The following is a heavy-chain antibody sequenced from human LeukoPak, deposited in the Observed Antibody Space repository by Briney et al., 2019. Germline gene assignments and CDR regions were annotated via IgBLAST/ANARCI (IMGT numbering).Heavy chain of an antibody. Sequence: GGSLRLSCPASGFTFSSYSMNWVRQAPGKGLEWVPSISSSSSYIYYADSVKGRFTISRDNAKNSLYLQMNSLRAEDTAVYYCARVYSTIFGVVRNWFDPWGQGTLVTVST. J-gene: IGHJ5*02. V-gene: IGHV3-21*01. CDR1: GFTFSSYS. CDR2: ISSSSSYI. D-gene: IGHD3-3*01. CDR3: ARVYSTIFGVVRNWFDP.